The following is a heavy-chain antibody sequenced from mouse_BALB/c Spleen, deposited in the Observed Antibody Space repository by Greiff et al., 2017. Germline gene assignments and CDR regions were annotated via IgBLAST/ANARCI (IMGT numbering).Heavy chain of an antibody. CDR2: INPGSGGT. CDR3: ARSLWLRRDAMDY. D-gene: IGHD2-2*01. CDR1: GYAFTNYL. V-gene: IGHV1-54*01. J-gene: IGHJ4*01. Sequence: QVQLQQSGAELVRPGTSVKVSCKASGYAFTNYLIEWVKQRPGQGLEWIGVINPGSGGTNYNEKFKGKATLTADKSSSTAYMQLSSLTSEDSAVYYCARSLWLRRDAMDYWGQGTSVTVSS.